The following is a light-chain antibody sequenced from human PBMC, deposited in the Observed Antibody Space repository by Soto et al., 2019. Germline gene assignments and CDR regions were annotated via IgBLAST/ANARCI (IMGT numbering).Light chain of an antibody. Sequence: QPVLTQSPSASASLGASVKLTCTLSSGHSSYPIAWHQQQSEKGPRYLMKLNSDGSHTKGDGIPDRFSGSSSGAERYLTISSLQSEDEADYYCQTWGTGGGVFGGGTKVTVL. J-gene: IGLJ3*02. V-gene: IGLV4-69*01. CDR2: LNSDGSH. CDR1: SGHSSYP. CDR3: QTWGTGGGV.